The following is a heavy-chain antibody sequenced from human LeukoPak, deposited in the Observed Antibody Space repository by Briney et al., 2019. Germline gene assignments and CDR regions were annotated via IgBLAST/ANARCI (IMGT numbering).Heavy chain of an antibody. CDR3: AREFRYYDFWSGYRADY. Sequence: ASVKVSCKASGYTFTSYGISWVRQAPGQGLEWMGWISAYNGNTNYAQKLQGRVTMTTDTSTGTAYMELRSLRSDDTAVYYCAREFRYYDFWSGYRADYWGQGTLVTVSS. D-gene: IGHD3-3*01. V-gene: IGHV1-18*01. CDR1: GYTFTSYG. CDR2: ISAYNGNT. J-gene: IGHJ4*02.